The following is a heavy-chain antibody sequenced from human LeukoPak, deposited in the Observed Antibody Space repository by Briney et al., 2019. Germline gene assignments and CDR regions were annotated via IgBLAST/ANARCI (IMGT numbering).Heavy chain of an antibody. Sequence: GRSLRLSCAASGFTFDDHAMHWVRHVPGKGLEWVSGITWKGDNMAYADSVNGRFSISRDSAENSLFLQMNSLRLEDTALYYCAKDIAASGLDAFDIWGQGTMVIVSS. CDR2: ITWKGDNM. D-gene: IGHD3/OR15-3a*01. CDR3: AKDIAASGLDAFDI. J-gene: IGHJ3*02. V-gene: IGHV3-9*01. CDR1: GFTFDDHA.